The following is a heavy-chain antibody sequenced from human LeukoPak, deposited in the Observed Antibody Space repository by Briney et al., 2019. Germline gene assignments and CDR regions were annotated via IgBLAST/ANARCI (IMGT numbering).Heavy chain of an antibody. V-gene: IGHV2-70*11. CDR2: IDWDDGK. Sequence: GSGPTLVNPTQTLTLTCTFSGFSLTTTRMCVSWIRQPPGKALEWLARIDWDDGKYYSTSLKTRLTISKDTSKNQVVLTMTNMDPVDTATYYCARTIVSGGATNGQFDYWGQGTLVTVSS. J-gene: IGHJ4*02. CDR1: GFSLTTTRMC. D-gene: IGHD1-26*01. CDR3: ARTIVSGGATNGQFDY.